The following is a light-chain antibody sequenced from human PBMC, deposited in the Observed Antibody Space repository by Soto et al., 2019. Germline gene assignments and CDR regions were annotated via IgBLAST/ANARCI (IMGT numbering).Light chain of an antibody. V-gene: IGKV3-15*01. Sequence: IVMTQSPATLSVAPGERVTLSCRASQSVNSNLAWYQQKPGQAPRLLIYGALTRAAGIPARFSGSGSGTEFTLTISSLEPEDFAVYYCQQRSKWPITFGQGTRLEI. CDR3: QQRSKWPIT. J-gene: IGKJ5*01. CDR1: QSVNSN. CDR2: GAL.